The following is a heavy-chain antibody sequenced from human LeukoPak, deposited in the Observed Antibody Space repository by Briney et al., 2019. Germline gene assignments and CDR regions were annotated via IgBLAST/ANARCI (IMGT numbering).Heavy chain of an antibody. J-gene: IGHJ4*02. Sequence: GGSLRLSCSASGFTFSSYTMSWFRQAPGQGLEWVGLIRTDADSATTEYATSVKDGITISRDDSKSLAYLHMNSLKTEDTAVYYCTDSSGYFLPGYWGQGTLVTVSS. CDR3: TDSSGYFLPGY. CDR2: IRTDADSATT. V-gene: IGHV3-49*03. D-gene: IGHD3-22*01. CDR1: GFTFSSYT.